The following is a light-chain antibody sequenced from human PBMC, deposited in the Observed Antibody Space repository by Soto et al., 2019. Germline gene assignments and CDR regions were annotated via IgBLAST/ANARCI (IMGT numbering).Light chain of an antibody. Sequence: EIVMTQSSATLSVSPGERATLSCRASQSVSSNLAWYQRKPGQSPRLLIYGASTRATGIPARFSGSGSETEFTLTISSLQSEDFAVYYCQQYNSWPLTFGGGTKVEIK. CDR1: QSVSSN. J-gene: IGKJ4*01. CDR3: QQYNSWPLT. V-gene: IGKV3-15*01. CDR2: GAS.